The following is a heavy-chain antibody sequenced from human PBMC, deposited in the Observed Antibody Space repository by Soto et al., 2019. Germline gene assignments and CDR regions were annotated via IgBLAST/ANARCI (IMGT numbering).Heavy chain of an antibody. D-gene: IGHD3-22*01. CDR1: GFTFGDYA. J-gene: IGHJ4*02. Sequence: PGGSLRLSCTASGFTFGDYAMSWFRQAPGKGLEWVGFIRSKAYGGTTEYAASVKGKFTISRDDSKSIAYLQMNSLRSDDTAVYYCARAITMMFLAPAYWGQGTLVTVSS. V-gene: IGHV3-49*03. CDR3: ARAITMMFLAPAY. CDR2: IRSKAYGGTT.